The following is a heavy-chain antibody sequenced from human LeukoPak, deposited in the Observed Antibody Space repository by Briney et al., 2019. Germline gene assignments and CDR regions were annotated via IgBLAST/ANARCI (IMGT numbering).Heavy chain of an antibody. CDR3: ARAYCTNGVCYKMLSYYFDY. Sequence: KPGGSLRLSCAASGFTFSSYSMNWVRQAPGKGLEWVSSISSSSSYIYYADSVKGRFTISRDNAKNSLYLQMNSLRAEDTAVYYCARAYCTNGVCYKMLSYYFDYWGQGTLVTVSS. CDR1: GFTFSSYS. J-gene: IGHJ4*02. CDR2: ISSSSSYI. V-gene: IGHV3-21*01. D-gene: IGHD2-8*01.